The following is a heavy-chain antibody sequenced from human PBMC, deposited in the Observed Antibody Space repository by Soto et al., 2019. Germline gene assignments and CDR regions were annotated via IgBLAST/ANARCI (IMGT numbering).Heavy chain of an antibody. D-gene: IGHD5-18*01. CDR3: ARDVDTAMVPGY. J-gene: IGHJ4*02. V-gene: IGHV3-21*01. CDR2: ISSSSSYI. Sequence: GGSLRLSCAASGFTFSSYSMNWVRQAPGKGLEWVSSISSSSSYIYYADSVKGRFTISRDNAKNSLYLQMNSLRAEDTAVYYCARDVDTAMVPGYWGQGTLVTVSS. CDR1: GFTFSSYS.